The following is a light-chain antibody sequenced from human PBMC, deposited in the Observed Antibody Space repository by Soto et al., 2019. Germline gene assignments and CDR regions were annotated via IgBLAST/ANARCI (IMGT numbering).Light chain of an antibody. V-gene: IGKV3-20*01. CDR2: DAS. Sequence: EIVLTQSPDTLSLSPGERATLSCRASQSIRTERLAWYQQRPGQAPTLVIFDASNRASGVPERFRGSGSGTDFTLTITRLEPEDFAVYFCQEYDGSPITFGLGTRLEIK. CDR3: QEYDGSPIT. CDR1: QSIRTER. J-gene: IGKJ5*01.